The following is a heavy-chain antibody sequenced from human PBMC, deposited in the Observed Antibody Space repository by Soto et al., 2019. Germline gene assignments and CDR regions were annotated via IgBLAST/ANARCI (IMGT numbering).Heavy chain of an antibody. Sequence: SETLSLTCAVYGGSFSGYYWSWIRQPPGKGLEWIGEINHSGSTNYNPSLKSRVTISVDTSKNQFSLKLSSVTAADTAVYYCARGVRYSYARGNWFDPRGQGTLVTVSS. V-gene: IGHV4-34*01. D-gene: IGHD5-18*01. CDR3: ARGVRYSYARGNWFDP. CDR2: INHSGST. J-gene: IGHJ5*02. CDR1: GGSFSGYY.